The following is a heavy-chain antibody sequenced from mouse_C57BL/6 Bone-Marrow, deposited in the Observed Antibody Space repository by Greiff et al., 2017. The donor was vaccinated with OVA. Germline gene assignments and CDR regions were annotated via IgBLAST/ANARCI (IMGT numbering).Heavy chain of an antibody. CDR3: TTPIYYYGSSYY. J-gene: IGHJ2*01. V-gene: IGHV14-4*01. D-gene: IGHD1-1*01. CDR1: GFNIKDDY. Sequence: VQLQQSGAELVRPGASVKLSCTASGFNIKDDYMHWVKQRPEQGLEWIGWIDPENGDTEYASKFQGKATITADTPSNTAYLQLSSLTSEDTAVYYCTTPIYYYGSSYYWGQGTTLTVSS. CDR2: IDPENGDT.